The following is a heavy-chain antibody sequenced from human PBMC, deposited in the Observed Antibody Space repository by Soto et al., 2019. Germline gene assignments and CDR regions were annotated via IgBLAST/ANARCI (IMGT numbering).Heavy chain of an antibody. CDR3: ARVHSLWFGGLLKTYYMDV. CDR1: SGSISSSNW. D-gene: IGHD3-10*01. V-gene: IGHV4-4*02. J-gene: IGHJ6*03. CDR2: IYHSGST. Sequence: QVQLQESGPGLVKPSGTLSLTCAVSSGSISSSNWWSWVRQPPGKGLEWIGEIYHSGSTNYNPSLKSRVTISVDKSKNQFSLKLSSVTAADTAVYYCARVHSLWFGGLLKTYYMDVWGKGTTVTVSS.